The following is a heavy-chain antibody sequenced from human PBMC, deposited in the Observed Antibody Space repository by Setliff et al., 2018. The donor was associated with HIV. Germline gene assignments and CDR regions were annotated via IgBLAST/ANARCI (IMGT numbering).Heavy chain of an antibody. Sequence: LRLSCVASGLSLSSYSMNWVRQAPGKGLEWVGNIKQDGSEKYYVDSVKGRFTISRDNAKNTLYLQMNSLRAEDTAVYYCARKTAYYYGSGTYYKFDYWGQGTLVTVSS. CDR1: GLSLSSYS. V-gene: IGHV3-7*01. D-gene: IGHD3-10*01. CDR2: IKQDGSEK. J-gene: IGHJ4*02. CDR3: ARKTAYYYGSGTYYKFDY.